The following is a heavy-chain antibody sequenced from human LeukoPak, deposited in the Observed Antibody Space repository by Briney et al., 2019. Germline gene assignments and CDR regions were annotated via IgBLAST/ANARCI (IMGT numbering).Heavy chain of an antibody. Sequence: GGSLRLSCAASGFTFSTHDVNWVRQAPGKGLEWVSFINSRSSTIYYADSVKGRFTISRDNSKNTLYLQMNSLRAEDTAVYYCAKDSQLLWFGESSGFDPWGQGTLVTVSS. CDR2: INSRSSTI. V-gene: IGHV3-48*01. J-gene: IGHJ5*02. D-gene: IGHD3-10*01. CDR1: GFTFSTHD. CDR3: AKDSQLLWFGESSGFDP.